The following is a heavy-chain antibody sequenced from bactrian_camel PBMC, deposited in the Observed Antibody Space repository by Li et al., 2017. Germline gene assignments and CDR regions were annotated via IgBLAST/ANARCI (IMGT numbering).Heavy chain of an antibody. CDR1: QHIYSRNGLDNG. D-gene: IGHD5*01. Sequence: HVQLVESGGGSVQAGGSLRLSCRVAQHIYSRNGLDNGATWFRHAPGNERETIAELESDGSTKYADSVKGRFTIAKGQAKHTLYLQMNSLKPDDTATYYCAARFQGGFGYGGLCTDVPADFPYWGQGTQVTV. CDR3: AARFQGGFGYGGLCTDVPADFPY. V-gene: IGHV3S55*01. J-gene: IGHJ6*01. CDR2: LESDGST.